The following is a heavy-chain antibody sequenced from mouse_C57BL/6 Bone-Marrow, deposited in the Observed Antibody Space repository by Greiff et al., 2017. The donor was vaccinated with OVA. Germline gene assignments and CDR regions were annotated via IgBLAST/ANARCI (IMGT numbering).Heavy chain of an antibody. J-gene: IGHJ4*01. CDR3: LIYYDYDDAMDY. CDR1: GFNIKDDY. V-gene: IGHV14-4*01. Sequence: VHVKQSGAELVRPGASVKLSCTASGFNIKDDYMHWVKPRPEQGLEWIGWIDPENGDTEYASKFQGKATITADTSSNTAYLQLSSLTSEDTAVYYCLIYYDYDDAMDYWGQGTSVTVSS. D-gene: IGHD2-4*01. CDR2: IDPENGDT.